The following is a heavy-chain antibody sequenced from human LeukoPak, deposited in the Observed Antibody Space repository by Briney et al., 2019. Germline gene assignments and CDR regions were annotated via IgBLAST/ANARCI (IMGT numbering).Heavy chain of an antibody. CDR2: IYYSGST. J-gene: IGHJ4*02. V-gene: IGHV4-59*01. Sequence: SETLSLTCTVSGGSISSYYWSWIRQPPGKGLEWIGYIYYSGSTNYNPPLKSRVTISVDTSKNQFSLKLGSVTAADTAVYYCARGQTEDIVVVPAALWGQGTLVTVSS. CDR3: ARGQTEDIVVVPAAL. D-gene: IGHD2-2*01. CDR1: GGSISSYY.